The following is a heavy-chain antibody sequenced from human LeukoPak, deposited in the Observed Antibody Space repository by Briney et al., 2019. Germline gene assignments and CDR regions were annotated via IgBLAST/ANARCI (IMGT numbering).Heavy chain of an antibody. J-gene: IGHJ4*02. Sequence: SETLSLTCTVSGGSTSSYHWSWIRQAPGKGLEWIGYISYTGSTNYNPSLKSRVTISGDMSKSQFSLKLSSVTAADTAVYYCARRIASSGKGFDYWGQGTLVTVSS. CDR1: GGSTSSYH. CDR3: ARRIASSGKGFDY. V-gene: IGHV4-59*01. CDR2: ISYTGST. D-gene: IGHD6-13*01.